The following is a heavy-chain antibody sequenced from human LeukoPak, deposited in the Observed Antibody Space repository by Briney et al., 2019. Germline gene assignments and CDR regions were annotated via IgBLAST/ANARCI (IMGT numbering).Heavy chain of an antibody. D-gene: IGHD2/OR15-2a*01. CDR3: ARDLLSGFDY. CDR1: GFTFSSYS. CDR2: ISSSSSYI. J-gene: IGHJ4*02. Sequence: GGSLRLSCAASGFTFSSYSMNWVRQAPGKGLEWVSSISSSSSYIYYADPVKGRFTISRDNAKNSLYLQMNSLRAEDTAVYYCARDLLSGFDYWGQGTLVTVSS. V-gene: IGHV3-21*01.